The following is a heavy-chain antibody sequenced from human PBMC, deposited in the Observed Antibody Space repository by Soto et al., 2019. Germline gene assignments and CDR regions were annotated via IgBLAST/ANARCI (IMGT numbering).Heavy chain of an antibody. J-gene: IGHJ4*02. CDR1: GGSLTSGTYS. CDR2: IFPSGTT. Sequence: QVQLRESGSRLVRPSQTLSLTCAVSGGSLTSGTYSWNWIRQPPGKGLEWIGYIFPSGTTHYNSSLKSRVSISIDVSKNQFSLNLRSLTAADTAVYYCARGREFDSWGQGTLVTVSS. CDR3: ARGREFDS. V-gene: IGHV4-30-2*01.